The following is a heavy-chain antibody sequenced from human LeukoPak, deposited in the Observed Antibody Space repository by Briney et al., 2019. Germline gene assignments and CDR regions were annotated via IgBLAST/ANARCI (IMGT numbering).Heavy chain of an antibody. CDR2: IYHSGST. D-gene: IGHD3-22*01. V-gene: IGHV4-38-2*02. Sequence: SETLSLTCIVSGDSISSYYWGWIRQPPGKGLEWIGSIYHSGSTYYNPSLKSRVTISVDTSKNQFSLKLSSVTAADTAVYYCARGGMILNWFDPWGQGTLVTVSS. CDR1: GDSISSYY. CDR3: ARGGMILNWFDP. J-gene: IGHJ5*02.